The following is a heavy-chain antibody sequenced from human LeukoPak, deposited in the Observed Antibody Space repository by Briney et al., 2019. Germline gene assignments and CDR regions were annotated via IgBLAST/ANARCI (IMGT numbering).Heavy chain of an antibody. CDR1: GFTFSSHS. J-gene: IGHJ4*02. V-gene: IGHV3-21*01. Sequence: GDSLRLSCAASGFTFSSHSMNWVRQVPGKGLEWVSSISASSNYIYYADSVKGRFTLSRDNAKSSVYLQMNSLRAEDTAVYYCAARLTGIINAYNYWGQGTLVTVSS. CDR2: ISASSNYI. D-gene: IGHD1-14*01. CDR3: AARLTGIINAYNY.